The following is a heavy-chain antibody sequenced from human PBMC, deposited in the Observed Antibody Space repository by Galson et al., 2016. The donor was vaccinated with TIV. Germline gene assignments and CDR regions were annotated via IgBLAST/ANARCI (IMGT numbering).Heavy chain of an antibody. V-gene: IGHV4-59*11. CDR2: IYYTGKT. D-gene: IGHD1-14*01. J-gene: IGHJ3*02. CDR3: ARDRTGIRELNAFDI. Sequence: SETLSLTCTVSGDSITSHYWSWIRQSAGKGLECLGYIYYTGKTYYNPSLKSRVSISVDTSKNQFSLNLRYVTAADTAVYYCARDRTGIRELNAFDIWGQGTMVTVS. CDR1: GDSITSHY.